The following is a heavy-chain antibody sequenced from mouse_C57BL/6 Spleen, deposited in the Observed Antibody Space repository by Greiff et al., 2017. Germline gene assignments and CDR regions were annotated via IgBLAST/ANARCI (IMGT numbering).Heavy chain of an antibody. Sequence: QVQLKQPGTELVKPGASVKLSCKASGYTFTSYWMHWVKQRPGQGLEWIGNINPSNGGTNYNEKFKSKATLTVDKSSSTAYMQLSSLTSEDSAVYYCAREGAYYSNYPWFAYWGQGTLVTVSA. D-gene: IGHD2-5*01. J-gene: IGHJ3*01. CDR2: INPSNGGT. CDR1: GYTFTSYW. V-gene: IGHV1-53*01. CDR3: AREGAYYSNYPWFAY.